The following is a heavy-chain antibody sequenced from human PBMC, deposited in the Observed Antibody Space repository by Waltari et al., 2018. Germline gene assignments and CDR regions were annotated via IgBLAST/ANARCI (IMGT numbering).Heavy chain of an antibody. CDR2: INHSRST. CDR1: GGSFSGYY. D-gene: IGHD6-19*01. CDR3: ARGGEQWLVTSYYCYGMDV. Sequence: QVQLQQWGAGLLKPSETLSLTCAVYGGSFSGYYWSWIRQPPGKGLEWIGEINHSRSTNYNTSLKSRVNISVDTSKNQFSMKLSSVTAADTAVYYCARGGEQWLVTSYYCYGMDVWGQGTTVTVSS. V-gene: IGHV4-34*01. J-gene: IGHJ6*02.